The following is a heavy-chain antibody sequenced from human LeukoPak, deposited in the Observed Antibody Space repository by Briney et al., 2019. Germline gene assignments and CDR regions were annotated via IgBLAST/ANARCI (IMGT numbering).Heavy chain of an antibody. CDR3: ARDYIAAAGLTAYNWFDP. CDR2: IIPKHGIA. D-gene: IGHD6-13*01. V-gene: IGHV1-69*04. CDR1: GGSFTIYA. Sequence: AAVKLSCKASGGSFTIYAISLGRHGPGQGLGWVGRIIPKHGIANYAQKFQGRVTITADKSTSTAYMELSRLRSEDTAVYYCARDYIAAAGLTAYNWFDPWGQGTLVTVSS. J-gene: IGHJ5*02.